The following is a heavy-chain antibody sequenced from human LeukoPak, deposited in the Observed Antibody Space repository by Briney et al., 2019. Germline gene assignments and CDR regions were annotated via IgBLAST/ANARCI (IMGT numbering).Heavy chain of an antibody. CDR3: AREIHRVATYDY. CDR2: ISSSSSYI. D-gene: IGHD5-12*01. Sequence: PGGSLRLSCAASGFTFSSYSMNWVRQAPGKGLEWVSSISSSSSYIYYADSVKGRFTISRDNAKNSLYLQMNSLRAEDTAVYYCAREIHRVATYDYWGQGTLVTVSS. V-gene: IGHV3-21*01. J-gene: IGHJ4*02. CDR1: GFTFSSYS.